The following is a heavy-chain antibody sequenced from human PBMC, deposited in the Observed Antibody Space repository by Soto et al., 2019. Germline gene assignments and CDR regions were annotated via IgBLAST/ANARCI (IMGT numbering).Heavy chain of an antibody. CDR1: GYTFTIYG. Sequence: SGKTACKASGYTFTIYGSSCVRQAPEKELEWMGWISAYNGNTNYAQKLQGRVTMTTDTSTSTAHPELRSLRPDDTAVYYCARPPFTMVRGHHPSKNWFDPWGQGTLVTVS. V-gene: IGHV1-18*01. CDR3: ARPPFTMVRGHHPSKNWFDP. CDR2: ISAYNGNT. J-gene: IGHJ5*02. D-gene: IGHD3-10*01.